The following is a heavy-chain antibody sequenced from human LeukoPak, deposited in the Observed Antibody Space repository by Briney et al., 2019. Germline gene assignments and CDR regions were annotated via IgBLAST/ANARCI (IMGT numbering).Heavy chain of an antibody. CDR3: ARDKIVGATYLDY. J-gene: IGHJ4*02. CDR2: ITSSSSYI. V-gene: IGHV3-21*01. CDR1: GFNFSTYS. Sequence: GGSLRLFCAASGFNFSTYSMSWVRQAPGKGLEWVSCITSSSSYIYYADSLKGRFTISRDNAKNSLYLQMNSLRAEDTAVYYCARDKIVGATYLDYWGQGTLVTVSS. D-gene: IGHD1-26*01.